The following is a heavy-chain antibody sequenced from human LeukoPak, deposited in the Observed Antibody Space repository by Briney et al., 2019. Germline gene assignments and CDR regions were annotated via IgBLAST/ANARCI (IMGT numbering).Heavy chain of an antibody. D-gene: IGHD5-18*01. V-gene: IGHV4-31*03. Sequence: PSETLSLTCTVSGGSINSGAHFWSWIRQHPGTGLEWIGYIYYSGSTHYNPSLKSRISMSVDASKNQFSLKLTSVTAADTAVYYCARDGGGYTYGGDYYYYMDVWGKGTTVTVSS. J-gene: IGHJ6*03. CDR2: IYYSGST. CDR3: ARDGGGYTYGGDYYYYMDV. CDR1: GGSINSGAHF.